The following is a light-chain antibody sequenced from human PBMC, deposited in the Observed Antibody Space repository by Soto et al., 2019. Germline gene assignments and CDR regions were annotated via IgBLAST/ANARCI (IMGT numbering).Light chain of an antibody. J-gene: IGKJ4*01. V-gene: IGKV1-12*01. CDR3: QQANSFTVT. Sequence: DIQMTQSPSSVSASVGDRGTLTCRASQGISRWLAWYQQKPGKAPKLMIYAASSLHSGVPSRFSVSGSGTDFTLTISSLKNEDFATYDCQQANSFTVTFGGGTKVDIK. CDR2: AAS. CDR1: QGISRW.